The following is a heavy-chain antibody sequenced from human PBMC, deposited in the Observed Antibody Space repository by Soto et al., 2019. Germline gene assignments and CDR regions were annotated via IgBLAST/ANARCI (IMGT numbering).Heavy chain of an antibody. CDR1: GFSVSLNY. CDR3: ARARTDLAVYYYYYALDV. V-gene: IGHV3-66*01. Sequence: EVQLVESGGALVQPGGSLRLSCAASGFSVSLNYMSWVRQAPGKGLEWVSVIYSGGTTYYADSVKGRFTVSRDCPTNTLYPKMDSRRAYDTAVYYCARARTDLAVYYYYYALDVWGQGTTVAVSS. J-gene: IGHJ6*02. CDR2: IYSGGTT.